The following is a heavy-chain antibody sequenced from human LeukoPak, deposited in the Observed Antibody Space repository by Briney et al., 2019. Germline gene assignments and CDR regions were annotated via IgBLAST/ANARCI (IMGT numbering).Heavy chain of an antibody. V-gene: IGHV4-59*01. CDR2: IYYSGST. D-gene: IGHD2-15*01. Sequence: PSGTLSLTCTVSGGSISSYYWSWIRQPPGKGLEWIGYIYYSGSTNYNPSLKSRVTISVDTSKNQFSLKLSSVTAADTAVYYCLGYCSGGSCYYKDWFDPWGQGTLVTVSS. CDR1: GGSISSYY. J-gene: IGHJ5*02. CDR3: LGYCSGGSCYYKDWFDP.